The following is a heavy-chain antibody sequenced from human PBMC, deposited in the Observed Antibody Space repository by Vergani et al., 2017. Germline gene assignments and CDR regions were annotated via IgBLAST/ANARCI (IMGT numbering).Heavy chain of an antibody. V-gene: IGHV4-38-2*02. CDR1: GYSISSGYY. CDR3: ARDLSSYGSPIPTDL. CDR2: IYHSGST. D-gene: IGHD5-18*01. J-gene: IGHJ5*02. Sequence: QVQLQESGPGLVKPSETLSLTCAVSGYSISSGYYWGWIRQPPGKGLEWIGSIYHSGSTYYNPSLKSRVTISVDTSKNQFFLKLSSVTAADTAVYYCARDLSSYGSPIPTDLWGQGTLVTVSS.